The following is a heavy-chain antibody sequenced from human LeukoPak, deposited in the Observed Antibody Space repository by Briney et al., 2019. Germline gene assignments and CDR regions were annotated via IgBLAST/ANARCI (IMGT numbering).Heavy chain of an antibody. J-gene: IGHJ4*02. CDR3: ARVIARGWYYFDY. D-gene: IGHD6-19*01. Sequence: GGSLRLSCAASGFTFSSYSMNWVRQAPGKGLEWVSSISSSRSYIYYADPVKGRFTISRDNAKNSLYLQMNSLRAEDTAVYYCARVIARGWYYFDYWGQGTLVTVSS. V-gene: IGHV3-21*01. CDR1: GFTFSSYS. CDR2: ISSSRSYI.